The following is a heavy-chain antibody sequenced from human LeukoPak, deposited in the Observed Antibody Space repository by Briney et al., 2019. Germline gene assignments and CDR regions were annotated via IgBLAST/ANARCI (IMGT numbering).Heavy chain of an antibody. J-gene: IGHJ3*02. D-gene: IGHD2-15*01. V-gene: IGHV3-23*01. Sequence: PGGSLRLSCAASGLTFSICAMSWVRQAPGKGLEWVSVISASGDNTFYADSVKGRFTISRDNSKNTLYLQMNSLRAEDTAIYYCAKDLGYCSTSSCAVAFDIWGQGTMVTVSS. CDR1: GLTFSICA. CDR2: ISASGDNT. CDR3: AKDLGYCSTSSCAVAFDI.